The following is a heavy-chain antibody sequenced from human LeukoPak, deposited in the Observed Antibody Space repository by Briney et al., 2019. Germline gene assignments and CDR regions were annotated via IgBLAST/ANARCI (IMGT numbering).Heavy chain of an antibody. J-gene: IGHJ4*02. CDR1: GYTFTSYG. CDR3: AGGIAVAGTEVINFDY. V-gene: IGHV1-18*01. D-gene: IGHD6-19*01. Sequence: ASVKVSCKASGYTFTSYGISWVRQAPGQGLEWMGWISAYNGNTNYAQKLQGRVTMTTDTSTSTAYMELRGLRSDDTAVYYCAGGIAVAGTEVINFDYWGQGTLVTVSS. CDR2: ISAYNGNT.